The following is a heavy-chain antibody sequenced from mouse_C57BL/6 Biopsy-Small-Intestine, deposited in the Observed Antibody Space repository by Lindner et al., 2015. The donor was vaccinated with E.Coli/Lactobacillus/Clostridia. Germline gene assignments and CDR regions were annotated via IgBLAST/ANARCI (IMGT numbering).Heavy chain of an antibody. J-gene: IGHJ4*01. D-gene: IGHD1-1*01. Sequence: SVKVSCKASGYTFSDYYMHWVRQAPGQSLEWMGWINPNSGGTYYAQKFRDRVTMTWDTPISTAYMELSRLRSDDTAVYFCARGRPGRYSSWSQFDYWGQGTLVTVSS. CDR2: INPNSGGT. V-gene: IGHV1S29*02. CDR1: GYTFSDYY. CDR3: ARGRPGRYSSWSQFDY.